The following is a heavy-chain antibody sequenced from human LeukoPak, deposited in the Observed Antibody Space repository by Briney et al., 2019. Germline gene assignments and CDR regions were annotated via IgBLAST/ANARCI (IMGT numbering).Heavy chain of an antibody. V-gene: IGHV4-59*08. Sequence: SETLSLTCTVSGGYISSYYWSWIRRPPGKGLEWIGYIYYSGSTNYNPSLKSRVTISVDTSKNQFSLKLSSVTAADTAVYYCARHARAMASFDYWGQGTLVTVSS. D-gene: IGHD5-18*01. J-gene: IGHJ4*02. CDR2: IYYSGST. CDR1: GGYISSYY. CDR3: ARHARAMASFDY.